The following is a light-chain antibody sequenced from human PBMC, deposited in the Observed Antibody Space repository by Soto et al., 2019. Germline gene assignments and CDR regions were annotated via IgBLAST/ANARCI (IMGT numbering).Light chain of an antibody. V-gene: IGLV2-14*01. Sequence: QSALTQPASVSGSPGQSITISCTGTSSDVGGYNYVSWYQHHPGKAPKLMIYEVSNRPSGASNRFSGSKSGNTASLTISGLQAEDEADYYCSSYTSSSTTVFGTGTKLTVL. CDR1: SSDVGGYNY. J-gene: IGLJ1*01. CDR3: SSYTSSSTTV. CDR2: EVS.